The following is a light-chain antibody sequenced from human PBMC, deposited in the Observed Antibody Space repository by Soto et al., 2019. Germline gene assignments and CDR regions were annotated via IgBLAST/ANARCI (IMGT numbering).Light chain of an antibody. J-gene: IGKJ1*01. CDR2: AAS. V-gene: IGKV1-9*01. CDR1: QGISSY. CDR3: QQLNSYPRT. Sequence: DILLTQSPSFLSASVRDRVTITCRASQGISSYLAWYQQKPGKAPQLLIYAASTLQSGVSSRFSGSGSGTEFTLTIGSLQPEDFATYYCQQLNSYPRTFGQGTKVEIK.